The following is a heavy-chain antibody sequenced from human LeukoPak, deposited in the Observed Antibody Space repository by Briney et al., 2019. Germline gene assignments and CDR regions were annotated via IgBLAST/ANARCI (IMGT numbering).Heavy chain of an antibody. CDR2: IIPVLGVS. Sequence: GASVNVSCKASGGTFSEDVITWVRQAPGQRPEWMGRIIPVLGVSNFAQKFRGRITITADKSTSTGHMELSRLEFGDTAIYYCTREGVYAPDPSSYHRAPFDIWGQGTVVIVSS. CDR3: TREGVYAPDPSSYHRAPFDI. CDR1: GGTFSEDV. J-gene: IGHJ3*02. V-gene: IGHV1-69*04. D-gene: IGHD3-16*02.